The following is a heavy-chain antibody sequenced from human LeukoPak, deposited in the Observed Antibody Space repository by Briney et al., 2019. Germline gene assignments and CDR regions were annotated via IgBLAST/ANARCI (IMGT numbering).Heavy chain of an antibody. V-gene: IGHV3-74*03. CDR2: ISPDGSSA. J-gene: IGHJ4*02. D-gene: IGHD2/OR15-2a*01. Sequence: GGSLRLSCAASGFSFSSYWIHWVRQAPGKGLVWVARISPDGSSALSADSVRGRFTISRDNADNALYLQLNSLRAEDTAVYYCARVSFCPRCHFDYWGQGTLVTVSS. CDR1: GFSFSSYW. CDR3: ARVSFCPRCHFDY.